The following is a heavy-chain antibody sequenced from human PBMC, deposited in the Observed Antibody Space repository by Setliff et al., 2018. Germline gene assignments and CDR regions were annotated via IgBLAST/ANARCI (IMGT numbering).Heavy chain of an antibody. CDR3: ARTPDGFLGDGYNLNTLGYFDS. V-gene: IGHV4-34*01. Sequence: SSETLSLTCAVYGGSFSGYYWSWIRQPPGKGLEWIGEINHSGSTNDNPSLKSRVTMSVDTSKNQFSLKLSSVTAADTAVYYCARTPDGFLGDGYNLNTLGYFDSWGQGTLVTVSS. D-gene: IGHD3-3*01. CDR1: GGSFSGYY. CDR2: INHSGST. J-gene: IGHJ4*02.